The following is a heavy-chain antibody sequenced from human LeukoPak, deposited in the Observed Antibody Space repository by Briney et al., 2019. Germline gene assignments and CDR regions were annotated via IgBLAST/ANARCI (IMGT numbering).Heavy chain of an antibody. D-gene: IGHD1-26*01. V-gene: IGHV3-48*03. CDR2: ISSSASTI. CDR3: AGGVPTTL. Sequence: GGSLRLSCAASGFTFSSYDMNWVRRAPGKGLEWVSYISSSASTIYYADSVKGRFTISRDSAKNSLYLQMNSLRAEDTAVYYCAGGVPTTLWGQGTLVTVSS. CDR1: GFTFSSYD. J-gene: IGHJ4*02.